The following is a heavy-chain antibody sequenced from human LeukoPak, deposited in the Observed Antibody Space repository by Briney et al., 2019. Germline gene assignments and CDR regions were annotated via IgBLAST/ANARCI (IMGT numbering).Heavy chain of an antibody. CDR1: GYTFTSYG. J-gene: IGHJ3*02. D-gene: IGHD6-19*01. V-gene: IGHV1-18*01. CDR2: ISGYNGNT. CDR3: AREPRELNYSSGWYQGDAFDI. Sequence: ASVKVSCKASGYTFTSYGISWVRQAPGQGLEWMGWISGYNGNTNYAQNLQGRVTMTTDTSTSTVYMELRSLRSDDTAVYYCAREPRELNYSSGWYQGDAFDIWGQGTMVTVSS.